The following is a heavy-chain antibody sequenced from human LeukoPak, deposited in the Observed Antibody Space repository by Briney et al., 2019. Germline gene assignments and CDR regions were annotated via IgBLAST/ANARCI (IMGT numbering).Heavy chain of an antibody. D-gene: IGHD3-22*01. CDR2: ISGSGGST. V-gene: IGHV3-23*01. Sequence: PGGSLRLSCAASGFTFSSYAMHWVRQAPGKGLEWVSAISGSGGSTHYADSVKGRFTISRDNSKNTLYLQMNSLRAEDTAVYYCAKSIGYYEVYYGMDVWGQGTTVTVSS. CDR1: GFTFSSYA. J-gene: IGHJ6*02. CDR3: AKSIGYYEVYYGMDV.